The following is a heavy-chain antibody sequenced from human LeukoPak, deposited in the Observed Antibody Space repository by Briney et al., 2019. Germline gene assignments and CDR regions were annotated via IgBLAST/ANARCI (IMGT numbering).Heavy chain of an antibody. J-gene: IGHJ4*02. Sequence: PSQTLSLTCTVSGGSISSGDYYWSWIRQPPGKGLEWIGYIYYSGSTYYNPSLKSRVTISVDTSRNQFSLKLSSVTAADTAVYYCARDSPIYYGSGSYYNGLTYWGQGTLVTVSS. D-gene: IGHD3-10*01. CDR3: ARDSPIYYGSGSYYNGLTY. V-gene: IGHV4-30-4*01. CDR1: GGSISSGDYY. CDR2: IYYSGST.